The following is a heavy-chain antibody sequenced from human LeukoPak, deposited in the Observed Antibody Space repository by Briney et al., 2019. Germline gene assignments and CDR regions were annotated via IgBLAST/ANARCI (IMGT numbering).Heavy chain of an antibody. J-gene: IGHJ6*02. CDR1: GFTFSSYW. CDR3: GRDKKWLQYYYGVDV. Sequence: GGSLRLSCAASGFTFSSYWMSWVRQAPGEGLEWVANMNLDGSEKYYVDSVKGRFTISRDNAKNSLYLQMHSLRAEDTAVYYCGRDKKWLQYYYGVDVWGQGTTVIVSS. D-gene: IGHD5-12*01. V-gene: IGHV3-7*01. CDR2: MNLDGSEK.